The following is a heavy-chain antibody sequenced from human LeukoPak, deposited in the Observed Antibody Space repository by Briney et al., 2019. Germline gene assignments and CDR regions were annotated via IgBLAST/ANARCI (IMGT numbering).Heavy chain of an antibody. V-gene: IGHV4-59*01. CDR2: IYYSGST. CDR1: GGSISSYY. Sequence: SETLSLTCTVSGGSISSYYWSWIRQPPGKGLEWIGYIYYSGSTNYNPSLKSRVTISVDTSKNQFALKLSSVTAADTALYYCASLSTNFQDNRMAHWGQGTLVTVSP. CDR3: ASLSTNFQDNRMAH. J-gene: IGHJ4*02. D-gene: IGHD2-8*01.